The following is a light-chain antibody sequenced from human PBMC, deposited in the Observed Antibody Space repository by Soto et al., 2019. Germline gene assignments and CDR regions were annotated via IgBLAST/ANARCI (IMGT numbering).Light chain of an antibody. CDR2: EGS. V-gene: IGLV2-23*01. J-gene: IGLJ2*01. Sequence: QSALTQPASVSGSPGQSITISCTGTSSDVGGYNLVSWYQQHPGKAPKLMIYEGSKRPSGVSNRFSGSKSGNTASLTISGLQAEDEADYYCCSYAGSRGVVFGGGTKLTVL. CDR1: SSDVGGYNL. CDR3: CSYAGSRGVV.